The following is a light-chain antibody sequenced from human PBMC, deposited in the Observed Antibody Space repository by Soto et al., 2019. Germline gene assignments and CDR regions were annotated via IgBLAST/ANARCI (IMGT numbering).Light chain of an antibody. CDR2: DVS. V-gene: IGLV2-11*01. CDR3: CSYAGSYTFGV. Sequence: QSALTQPRSVSWSPGHSVTISCTGTSSDAGGYKYVSWYQQHPGKAPKLMIYDVSKRPSGVPDRFSGSKSGNTASLTISGLQAEDEADYYCCSYAGSYTFGVFGTGTKVTVL. CDR1: SSDAGGYKY. J-gene: IGLJ1*01.